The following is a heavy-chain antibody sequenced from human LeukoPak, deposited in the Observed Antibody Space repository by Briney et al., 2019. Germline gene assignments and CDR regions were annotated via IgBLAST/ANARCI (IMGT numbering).Heavy chain of an antibody. J-gene: IGHJ4*02. Sequence: HSGGSLRLSCAASGFTFSTYAMSWVRQAPGKGLEWVSGISESGGSTYYADSVKGRFTSSRDNSKNTLYLQMNNLRAEDTAAYYCAKGSFWGQGTLVTVSS. V-gene: IGHV3-23*01. CDR3: AKGSF. D-gene: IGHD3-10*01. CDR2: ISESGGST. CDR1: GFTFSTYA.